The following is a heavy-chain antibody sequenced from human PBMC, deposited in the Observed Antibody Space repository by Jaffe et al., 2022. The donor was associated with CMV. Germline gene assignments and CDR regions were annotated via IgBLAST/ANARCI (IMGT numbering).Heavy chain of an antibody. CDR1: GFTFSSYG. CDR2: ISYDGSNK. J-gene: IGHJ6*02. CDR3: AKDLEIVVVVHYYGMDV. Sequence: QVQLVESGGGVVQPGRSLRLSCAASGFTFSSYGMHWVRQAPGKGLEWVAVISYDGSNKYYADSVKGRFTISRDNSKNTLYLQMNSLRAEDTAVYYCAKDLEIVVVVHYYGMDVWGQGTTVTVSS. D-gene: IGHD2-15*01. V-gene: IGHV3-30*18.